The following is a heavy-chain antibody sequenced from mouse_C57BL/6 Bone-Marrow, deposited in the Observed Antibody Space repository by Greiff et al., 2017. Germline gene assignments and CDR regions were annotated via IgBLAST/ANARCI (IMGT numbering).Heavy chain of an antibody. CDR2: IYPGDGDT. CDR1: GYAFSSYW. Sequence: QVQLQHSGAELVKPGASVKISCKASGYAFSSYWMNWVKQRPGKGLEWIGQIYPGDGDTNYNGKFKGKATLTADKSSSTAYMQLSSLTSEDSAVYFCATTSLYYCSSSDRFAYWGQGTLVTVSA. V-gene: IGHV1-80*01. J-gene: IGHJ3*01. D-gene: IGHD1-1*01. CDR3: ATTSLYYCSSSDRFAY.